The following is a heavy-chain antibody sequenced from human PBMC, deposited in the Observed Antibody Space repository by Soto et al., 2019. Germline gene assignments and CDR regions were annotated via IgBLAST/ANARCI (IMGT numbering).Heavy chain of an antibody. CDR1: GFTFSTYA. D-gene: IGHD1-7*01. J-gene: IGHJ4*02. V-gene: IGHV3-23*01. Sequence: GSLRLSCAASGFTFSTYALSWVRQAPGKGLEWVSAISANGQGIYYADSVRGRFTISRDNSKNTIFLHMDSLRAEDTAVYYCARDRNYPRDQFHYWGQGTLFTVSS. CDR2: ISANGQGI. CDR3: ARDRNYPRDQFHY.